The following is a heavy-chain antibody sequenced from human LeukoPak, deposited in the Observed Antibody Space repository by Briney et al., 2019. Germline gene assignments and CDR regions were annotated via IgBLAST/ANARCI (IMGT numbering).Heavy chain of an antibody. V-gene: IGHV4-31*03. D-gene: IGHD2-15*01. J-gene: IGHJ6*02. Sequence: SQTLSLTCTVSGGSISSGGYYWSWIRQHPGKGLEWIGYIYYSGSTYYNPSLKSRVTISVDTSKNQFSLKLSSVTAADTAVYYCGREVGLPRYYGMDVWGQGTTVTVSS. CDR3: GREVGLPRYYGMDV. CDR1: GGSISSGGYY. CDR2: IYYSGST.